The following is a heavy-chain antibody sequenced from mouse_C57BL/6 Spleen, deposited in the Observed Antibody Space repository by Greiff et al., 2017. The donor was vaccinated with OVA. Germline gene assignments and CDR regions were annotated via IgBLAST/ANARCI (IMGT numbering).Heavy chain of an antibody. CDR2: INPNNGGT. CDR3: ARGERGGYAMDY. Sequence: EVQLQESGPELVKPGASVKIPCKASGYTFTDYNMDWVKQSHGKSLEWIGDINPNNGGTIYNQKFKGKATLTVDKSSSTAYMELRSLTSEDTAVYYCARGERGGYAMDYWGQGTSVTVSS. J-gene: IGHJ4*01. CDR1: GYTFTDYN. V-gene: IGHV1-18*01.